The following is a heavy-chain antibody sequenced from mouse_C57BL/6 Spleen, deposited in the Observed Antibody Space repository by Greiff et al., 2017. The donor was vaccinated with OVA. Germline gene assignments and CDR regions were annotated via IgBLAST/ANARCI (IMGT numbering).Heavy chain of an antibody. CDR3: AREDYESNYAWFAY. V-gene: IGHV1-4*01. Sequence: VMLVESGAELARPGASVKMSCKASGYTFTSYTMHWVKQRPGQGLEWIGYINPSSGYTKYNQKFKDKATLTADKSSSTAYMQLSSLTSEDSAVYYCAREDYESNYAWFAYWGQGTLVTVSA. D-gene: IGHD2-5*01. CDR1: GYTFTSYT. CDR2: INPSSGYT. J-gene: IGHJ3*01.